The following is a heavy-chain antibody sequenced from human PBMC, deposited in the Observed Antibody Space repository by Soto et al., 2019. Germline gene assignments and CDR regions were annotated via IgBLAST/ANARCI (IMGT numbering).Heavy chain of an antibody. CDR3: AGHCSSFNCRYSLDQYYGMDR. CDR1: GASMSSYY. V-gene: IGHV4-59*01. Sequence: SETLSLTCTVSGASMSSYYCSWIRRPPGQGLEWLGYIYYSGTTNYNPSLKSRVTISVDTSKNQFSLKLSSVTAADTAVYYCAGHCSSFNCRYSLDQYYGMDRWDKGTTVTVSS. D-gene: IGHD2-2*01. J-gene: IGHJ6*04. CDR2: IYYSGTT.